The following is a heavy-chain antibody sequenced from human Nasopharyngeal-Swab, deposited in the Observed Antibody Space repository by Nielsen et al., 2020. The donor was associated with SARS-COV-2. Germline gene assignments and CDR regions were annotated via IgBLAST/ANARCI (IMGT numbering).Heavy chain of an antibody. CDR3: ATDNSSSWYGGAFDI. J-gene: IGHJ3*02. Sequence: KVSCKASGGTFSSYAISWVRQAPGQGLEWMGGIIPIFGTANYAQKFQGRVTITADESTSTAYMELSSLRSEDTAVYYCATDNSSSWYGGAFDIWGQGTMVTVSS. CDR2: IIPIFGTA. CDR1: GGTFSSYA. D-gene: IGHD6-13*01. V-gene: IGHV1-69*01.